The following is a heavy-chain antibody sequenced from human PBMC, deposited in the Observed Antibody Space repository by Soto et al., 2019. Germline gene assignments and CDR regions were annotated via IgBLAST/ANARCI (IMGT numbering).Heavy chain of an antibody. Sequence: QVQLVQSGAEVKKPGSSVKVSCKASGGTFSSYAISWVRQAPGPGLEWMGGIIPIFGTACYAQKCQGRVTMPGDESTSTAYMELSRLRYEGAAVYYCARGDGYIDFDYWGQGTLVTVSS. CDR1: GGTFSSYA. CDR2: IIPIFGTA. J-gene: IGHJ4*02. D-gene: IGHD5-12*01. V-gene: IGHV1-69*12. CDR3: ARGDGYIDFDY.